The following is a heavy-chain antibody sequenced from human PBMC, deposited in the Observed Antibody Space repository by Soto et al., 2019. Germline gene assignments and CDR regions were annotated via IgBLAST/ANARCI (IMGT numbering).Heavy chain of an antibody. CDR1: GYTFTSYD. Sequence: QVQLVQSGAEVKKPGASVKVSCKASGYTFTSYDINWVRQATGQGLEWMGWMNPNSGNTGYAQKFQGRVTMTRNTSISTAYMELSSLRSEDTAVYYCARDFGYEDHYYYYMDVWGKGTTVTVSS. D-gene: IGHD5-12*01. CDR3: ARDFGYEDHYYYYMDV. CDR2: MNPNSGNT. V-gene: IGHV1-8*01. J-gene: IGHJ6*03.